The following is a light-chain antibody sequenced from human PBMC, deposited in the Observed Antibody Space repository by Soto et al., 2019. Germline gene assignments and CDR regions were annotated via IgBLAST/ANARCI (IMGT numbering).Light chain of an antibody. CDR3: QQYGSSPPWT. CDR1: QSVSSSY. CDR2: GAS. Sequence: EIVLTPSPGTLSLSPGERATLSCRASQSVSSSYLAWYQQKPGQAPRLLIYGASSRATGIPDRFSGSGSGTEFTLTISRLDPGDFAVYYCQQYGSSPPWTFGRGTKVEIK. J-gene: IGKJ1*01. V-gene: IGKV3-20*01.